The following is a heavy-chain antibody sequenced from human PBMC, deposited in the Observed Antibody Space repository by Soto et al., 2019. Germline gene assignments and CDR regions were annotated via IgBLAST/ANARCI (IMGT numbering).Heavy chain of an antibody. CDR3: ARRRITMVRGYGMDV. CDR2: IDPSDSYT. D-gene: IGHD3-10*01. CDR1: GYSFTSYW. V-gene: IGHV5-10-1*01. J-gene: IGHJ6*02. Sequence: GESLKISCKGSGYSFTSYWISWVRQMPGKGLEWMGRIDPSDSYTNYSPSFQGHVTISADTSISTAYLQWSSLKASDTAMYYCARRRITMVRGYGMDVWGQGTTVTV.